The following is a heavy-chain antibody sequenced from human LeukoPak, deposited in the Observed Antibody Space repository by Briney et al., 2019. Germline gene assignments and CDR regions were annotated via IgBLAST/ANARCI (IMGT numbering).Heavy chain of an antibody. CDR2: INPSDGRT. CDR1: GYTFAGYH. Sequence: ASVKVSCKASGYTFAGYHIHWVRRAPGQGLEWMGIINPSDGRTSYAQGFQDRVILTSDTSARTVYMELRSLRFEDKAEYYCARENVADSSGWSHFDYWGQGTLVIVSS. J-gene: IGHJ4*02. D-gene: IGHD6-19*01. CDR3: ARENVADSSGWSHFDY. V-gene: IGHV1-46*01.